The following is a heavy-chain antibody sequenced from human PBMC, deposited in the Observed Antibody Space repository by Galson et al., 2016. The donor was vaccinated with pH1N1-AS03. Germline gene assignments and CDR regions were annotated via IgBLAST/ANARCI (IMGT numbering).Heavy chain of an antibody. CDR3: AKTVQYTSSWNPFDY. J-gene: IGHJ4*02. CDR1: GFTLSGYG. D-gene: IGHD6-13*01. Sequence: SLRLSCAASGFTLSGYGMHWVRQAPGKGLEWVAFIRSDGSVKFYEDSVKGRFAISRDNSNNTLSLQMNSLRPEDTALYYCAKTVQYTSSWNPFDYWGQGTLVTVSS. CDR2: IRSDGSVK. V-gene: IGHV3-30*02.